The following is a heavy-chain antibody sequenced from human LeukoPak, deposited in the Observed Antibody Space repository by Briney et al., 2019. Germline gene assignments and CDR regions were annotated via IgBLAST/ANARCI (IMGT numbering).Heavy chain of an antibody. CDR2: IYYSGST. J-gene: IGHJ4*02. CDR3: ARGPTVVHLHY. V-gene: IGHV4-59*07. CDR1: GGSISDYY. Sequence: SDTLSLTCTVSGGSISDYYWSWVRQPPGKGLEWIGYIYYSGSTNCNPSLKSRVTMSVDTSNNQFSLKMRSVTTADTAVYYCARGPTVVHLHYWGQGTLVTVSS. D-gene: IGHD4-23*01.